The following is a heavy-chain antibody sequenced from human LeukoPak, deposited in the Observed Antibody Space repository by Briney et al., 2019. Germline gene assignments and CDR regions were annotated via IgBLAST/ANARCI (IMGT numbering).Heavy chain of an antibody. Sequence: ASVKVSCKASGYTFTGYYMHWVRQAPGQGLEWMGWINPNSGGTNYAQKFQGRVTMTRDTSISTAYMELSRLSSDDTAVYYCARDVRGDFDWSGQDWGQGTLVTVSS. CDR1: GYTFTGYY. V-gene: IGHV1-2*02. CDR2: INPNSGGT. D-gene: IGHD3-9*01. J-gene: IGHJ4*02. CDR3: ARDVRGDFDWSGQD.